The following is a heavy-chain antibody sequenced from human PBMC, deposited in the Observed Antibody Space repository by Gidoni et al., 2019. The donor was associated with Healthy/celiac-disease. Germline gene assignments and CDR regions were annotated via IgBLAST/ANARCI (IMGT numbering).Heavy chain of an antibody. CDR1: GFPFSSYS. V-gene: IGHV3-21*01. D-gene: IGHD2-15*01. Sequence: EVQLVESGGGLVKPGGSLRLSCAASGFPFSSYSMNWVRQAPGKGLEWVSSISSSSSYIYYADSVKGRFTISRDNAKNSLYLQMNSLRAEDTAVYYCARDSRKATLYYFDYWGQGTLVTVSS. J-gene: IGHJ4*02. CDR3: ARDSRKATLYYFDY. CDR2: ISSSSSYI.